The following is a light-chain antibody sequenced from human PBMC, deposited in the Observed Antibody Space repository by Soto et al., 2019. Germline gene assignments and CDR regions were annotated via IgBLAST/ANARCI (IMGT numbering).Light chain of an antibody. CDR3: SSFGGSDNVV. CDR1: SSDVGGYNS. J-gene: IGLJ2*01. CDR2: EVS. Sequence: QSVLTQPPSASGSPGQSVTISCTGTSSDVGGYNSVSWFQQHPGKAPKLMNYEVSKRPSGVPGRFSGSKSGNTAFLTVSGLQAEDEAYYYCSSFGGSDNVVFGGGTKVTVL. V-gene: IGLV2-8*01.